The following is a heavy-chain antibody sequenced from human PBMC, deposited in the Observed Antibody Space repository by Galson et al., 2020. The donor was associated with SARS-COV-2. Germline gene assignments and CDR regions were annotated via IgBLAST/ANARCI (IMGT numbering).Heavy chain of an antibody. Sequence: GGSLRLSCAASGFTFSSYEMNWVRQAPGKGLEWISYISSGGSTIYYADSVKGRFTISRDNAMNSLYLQMKSLRAEDTAVYYCARVRNGPNWYSELWGRGSLVTVSS. V-gene: IGHV3-48*03. J-gene: IGHJ2*01. D-gene: IGHD2-8*01. CDR1: GFTFSSYE. CDR2: ISSGGSTI. CDR3: ARVRNGPNWYSEL.